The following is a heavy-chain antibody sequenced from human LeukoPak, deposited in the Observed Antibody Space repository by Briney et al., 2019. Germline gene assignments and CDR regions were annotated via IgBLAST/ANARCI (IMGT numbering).Heavy chain of an antibody. CDR1: GFTFSSYW. Sequence: AGSLKLSCAASGFTFSSYWMSWVRQAPGEGLEWVANIKQDGSEKYYADSMKGRFTISTDNAKNSLYMQMTSLRAADTAVYYCARDPIAVAGAMFGYWGQGTLVTVSS. CDR3: ARDPIAVAGAMFGY. J-gene: IGHJ4*02. CDR2: IKQDGSEK. V-gene: IGHV3-7*01. D-gene: IGHD6-19*01.